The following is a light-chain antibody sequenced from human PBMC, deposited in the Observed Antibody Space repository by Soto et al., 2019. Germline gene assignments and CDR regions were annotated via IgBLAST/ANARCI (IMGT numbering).Light chain of an antibody. Sequence: EIVMTQSPATLSVSLGERATLSCRASQSVSSNLAWYQQKPGQAPRLVIYGASSRATGVPDRFSGSGSGTDFTLTISRLEPEDFAVFYCQHYGTSPRTFGQGTRWIS. CDR1: QSVSSN. J-gene: IGKJ1*01. CDR3: QHYGTSPRT. V-gene: IGKV3-20*01. CDR2: GAS.